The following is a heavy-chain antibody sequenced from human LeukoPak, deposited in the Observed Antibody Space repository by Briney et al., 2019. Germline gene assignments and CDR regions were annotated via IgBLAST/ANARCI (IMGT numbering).Heavy chain of an antibody. Sequence: SETLSLTCTVSGGSISSYYWSWIRQPPGKGLEGIGYIYTSGSTNYNPSLKSRVTISVDTSKNKFSLKLSSVTAADTAVYYCARLGSPVHAFDIWGQGTMVTVSS. CDR2: IYTSGST. V-gene: IGHV4-4*09. J-gene: IGHJ3*02. D-gene: IGHD6-13*01. CDR3: ARLGSPVHAFDI. CDR1: GGSISSYY.